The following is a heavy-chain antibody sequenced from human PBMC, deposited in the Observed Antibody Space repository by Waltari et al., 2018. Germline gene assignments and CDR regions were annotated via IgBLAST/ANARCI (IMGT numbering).Heavy chain of an antibody. CDR1: GFTFDDYA. CDR2: ISWNSGSI. J-gene: IGHJ4*02. CDR3: AKGQWLPTYYFDY. D-gene: IGHD6-19*01. Sequence: EVQLVESGGGLVQPGRSLRLSCAASGFTFDDYAMHWVRQAPGKGLEWVSGISWNSGSIGYADSVKGRFTISRDNAKNSLYLQMNSLRAEDTALYYCAKGQWLPTYYFDYWGQGTLVIVSS. V-gene: IGHV3-9*01.